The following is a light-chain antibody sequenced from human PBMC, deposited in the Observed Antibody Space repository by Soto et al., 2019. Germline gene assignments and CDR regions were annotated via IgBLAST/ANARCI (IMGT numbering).Light chain of an antibody. J-gene: IGKJ1*01. CDR3: QQYGSSGT. CDR1: QSVSSY. CDR2: GAS. Sequence: EIVLTQSPATVSLSQGERATLSCRASQSVSSYLAWYQQKPGQAPRLLIYGASNRATGIPDRFSGSGSGTDFTLTISRLEPEDFAVYYCQQYGSSGTFGQRTKVDVK. V-gene: IGKV3-20*01.